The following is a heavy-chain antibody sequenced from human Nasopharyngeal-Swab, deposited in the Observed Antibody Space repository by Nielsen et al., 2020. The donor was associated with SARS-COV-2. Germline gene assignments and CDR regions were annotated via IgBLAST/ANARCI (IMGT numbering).Heavy chain of an antibody. CDR2: ISGSGGST. CDR1: GFTFSSYA. D-gene: IGHD3-22*01. J-gene: IGHJ4*02. Sequence: ESLKISCAASGFTFSSYAMSWVRQAPGKGPEWVSAISGSGGSTYYADSVKGRFTISRDNPKNTLYLQMNSLRAEDTAVYYCAKFNMLVVVITVFDYWGQGTLVTVSS. V-gene: IGHV3-23*01. CDR3: AKFNMLVVVITVFDY.